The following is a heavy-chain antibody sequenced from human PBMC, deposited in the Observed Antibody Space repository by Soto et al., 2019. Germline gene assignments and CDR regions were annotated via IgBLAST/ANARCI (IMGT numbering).Heavy chain of an antibody. Sequence: QVQLVQSGGEVKKPGASVKVSCKASAYTFTNYGISWVRQAPGQGLEWMGWISAYNGYINYAQKFRGRVTTTTDTSTSSAYLEVRSLRSDDTAVYYCAGNGSSWNLREFDSGGQGTLVTVSS. CDR2: ISAYNGYI. CDR1: AYTFTNYG. CDR3: AGNGSSWNLREFDS. D-gene: IGHD6-13*01. J-gene: IGHJ4*02. V-gene: IGHV1-18*01.